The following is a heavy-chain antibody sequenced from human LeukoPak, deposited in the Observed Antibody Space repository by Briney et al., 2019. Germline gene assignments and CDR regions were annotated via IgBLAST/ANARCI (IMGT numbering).Heavy chain of an antibody. Sequence: GGSLRLSCAASGFTFSSYAMHWVRQAPGKGLEWVAVISYDGSNKYYADSVKGRFTISRDNSKNTLYLQMNSLRAEDTAVYYCARDQVATSYYYYYYMDVWGKGTTVTVSS. J-gene: IGHJ6*03. V-gene: IGHV3-30*04. CDR1: GFTFSSYA. CDR2: ISYDGSNK. CDR3: ARDQVATSYYYYYYMDV. D-gene: IGHD2-15*01.